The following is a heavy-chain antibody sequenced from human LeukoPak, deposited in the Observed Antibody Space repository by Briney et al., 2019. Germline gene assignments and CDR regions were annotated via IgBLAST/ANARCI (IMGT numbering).Heavy chain of an antibody. Sequence: SETLSLTCTVSGGSISSYYWTWIRQPPGTGLEWTGYVYNSGNTNYNPSLRSRVTISVDASKNQFSLKLNSVTAADTAVYYCARRNVLTEGEAFDIWGQGTLVTVSS. CDR3: ARRNVLTEGEAFDI. D-gene: IGHD3-16*01. V-gene: IGHV4-59*08. CDR1: GGSISSYY. CDR2: VYNSGNT. J-gene: IGHJ3*02.